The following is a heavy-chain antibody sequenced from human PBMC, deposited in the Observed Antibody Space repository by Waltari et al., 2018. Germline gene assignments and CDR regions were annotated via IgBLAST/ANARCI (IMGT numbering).Heavy chain of an antibody. D-gene: IGHD3-16*02. CDR1: GYTFTSYD. CDR3: ARGERRYDYVWGSYRYCVY. Sequence: QVQLVQSGAEVKKPGASVKVSCKASGYTFTSYDINWVRQATGQGLEWMGWMNPNSGNTGNAQKFQGRGTMTRNTSISTAYMELSSLRSEDTAVYYCARGERRYDYVWGSYRYCVYWGQGTLVTVSS. CDR2: MNPNSGNT. J-gene: IGHJ4*02. V-gene: IGHV1-8*01.